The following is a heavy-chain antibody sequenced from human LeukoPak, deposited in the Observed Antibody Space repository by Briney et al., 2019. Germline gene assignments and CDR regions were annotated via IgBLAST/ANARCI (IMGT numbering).Heavy chain of an antibody. CDR3: ARDHRYSSGWYGYYYYYYMDV. Sequence: GGSLRLSCAASGFTFSSYWMSWVRQAPGKGLEWVANIKQDGSEKYYVDSVKGRFTISRDNAKNSLYLQMNSLRAEDTAVYYCARDHRYSSGWYGYYYYYYMDVWGKGTTVTISS. CDR1: GFTFSSYW. CDR2: IKQDGSEK. V-gene: IGHV3-7*01. J-gene: IGHJ6*03. D-gene: IGHD6-19*01.